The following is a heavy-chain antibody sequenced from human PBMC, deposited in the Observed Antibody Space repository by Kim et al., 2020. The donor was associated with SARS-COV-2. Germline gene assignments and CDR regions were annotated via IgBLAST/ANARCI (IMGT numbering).Heavy chain of an antibody. CDR2: ISGSGVST. J-gene: IGHJ4*02. D-gene: IGHD5-12*01. V-gene: IGHV3-23*01. Sequence: GGSLRLSCAAFGFTFNTYAMTWVRQAPGKGLEWVSAISGSGVSTYYADSVKGRSTISRDNSKNTLYLQVNSLRAEDTAVYYCAASPTLYSGYDVDYWGQGTLGTVSS. CDR1: GFTFNTYA. CDR3: AASPTLYSGYDVDY.